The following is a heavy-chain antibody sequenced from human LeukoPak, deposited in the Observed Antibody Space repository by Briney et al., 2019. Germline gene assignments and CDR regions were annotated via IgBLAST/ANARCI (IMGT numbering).Heavy chain of an antibody. Sequence: GGSLRLSCAASGFTFSDYYMSWIRQAPGKGLEWVSYISSSGSTIYYADSVKGRFTISRDNAKNSLYLQMNSLRAEVTAVYYCARDGAGIFGVVAAIDYWGQGTLVTVSS. V-gene: IGHV3-11*01. J-gene: IGHJ4*02. D-gene: IGHD3-3*01. CDR2: ISSSGSTI. CDR3: ARDGAGIFGVVAAIDY. CDR1: GFTFSDYY.